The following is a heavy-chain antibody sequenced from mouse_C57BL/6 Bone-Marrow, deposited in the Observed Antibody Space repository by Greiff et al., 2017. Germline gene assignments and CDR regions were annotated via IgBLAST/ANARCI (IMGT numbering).Heavy chain of an antibody. V-gene: IGHV1-82*01. CDR3: ARGGYY. CDR1: GYAFSSSW. Sequence: QVQLQQSGPELVKPGASVKISCKASGYAFSSSWMNWVKQRPGKGLEWIGRIYPGDGDTNYNGKFKGKATLTAEKSSSTAYMQLSSLTSEDSAVYFCARGGYYWGQGTTLTVSS. CDR2: IYPGDGDT. J-gene: IGHJ2*01.